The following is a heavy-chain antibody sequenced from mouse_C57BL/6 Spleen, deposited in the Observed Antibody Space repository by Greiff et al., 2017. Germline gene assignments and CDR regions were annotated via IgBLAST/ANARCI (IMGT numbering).Heavy chain of an antibody. J-gene: IGHJ2*01. CDR2: ISSGGSYT. Sequence: EVMLVESGGDLVKPGGSLKLSCAASGFTFSSYGMSWVRLTPDKRLEWVATISSGGSYTYYPDSVKGRFTISRDNAKNTLYLQMSSLKSEDTAMYYCARFYDYDSYYFDYWGQGTTLTVSS. V-gene: IGHV5-6*01. CDR3: ARFYDYDSYYFDY. D-gene: IGHD2-4*01. CDR1: GFTFSSYG.